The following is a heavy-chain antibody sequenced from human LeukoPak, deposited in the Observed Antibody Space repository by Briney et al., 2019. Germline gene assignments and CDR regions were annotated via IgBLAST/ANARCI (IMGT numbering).Heavy chain of an antibody. V-gene: IGHV3-73*01. CDR2: IRSKPNNYAT. J-gene: IGHJ4*02. CDR3: IHYGSGSYSTDH. Sequence: GGSLRLSCAASGFTFSGAAIHWVRQASGKGREWVGHIRSKPNNYATTYAASVKGRFTISRDDSKNTAFLQMTSLKTEDTAVYYCIHYGSGSYSTDHWGQGTRVTVSS. CDR1: GFTFSGAA. D-gene: IGHD3-10*01.